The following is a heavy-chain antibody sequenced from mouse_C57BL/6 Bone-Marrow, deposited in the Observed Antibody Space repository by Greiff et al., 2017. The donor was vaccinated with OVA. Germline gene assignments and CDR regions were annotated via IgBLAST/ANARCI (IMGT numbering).Heavy chain of an antibody. CDR1: GYAFSSSW. D-gene: IGHD1-1*01. J-gene: IGHJ4*01. CDR3: ASITTVVVYYAMDY. V-gene: IGHV1-82*01. Sequence: VQVVESGAELMKPGASVKLSCKASGYAFSSSWMNWVKQRPGKGLEWIGRIYPGDGDTNYNGKFKGKATLTADKSSSTAYMQLSSLTSEDSAVYFCASITTVVVYYAMDYWGQGTSVTVSS. CDR2: IYPGDGDT.